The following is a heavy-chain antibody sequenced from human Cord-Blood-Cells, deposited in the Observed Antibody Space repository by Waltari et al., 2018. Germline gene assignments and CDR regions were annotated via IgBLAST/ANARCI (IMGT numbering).Heavy chain of an antibody. Sequence: QVQLQQWGAGLLKPSETLSLTCAVYGGSFSGYYWSWIRQPPGKGLEWIGENNHSGSTNYNPSRKSRVTISVDTSKNQFSLKLSSVTAADTAVYYCARPGEEGTNWYFDLWGRGTLVTVSS. V-gene: IGHV4-34*01. CDR2: NNHSGST. D-gene: IGHD3-10*01. CDR1: GGSFSGYY. J-gene: IGHJ2*01. CDR3: ARPGEEGTNWYFDL.